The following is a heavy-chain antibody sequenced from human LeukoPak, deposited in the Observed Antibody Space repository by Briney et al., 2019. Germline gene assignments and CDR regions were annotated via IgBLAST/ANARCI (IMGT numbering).Heavy chain of an antibody. D-gene: IGHD4-17*01. J-gene: IGHJ4*02. CDR2: IYYSGST. V-gene: IGHV4-39*01. CDR3: ARLTTVNYYFDY. CDR1: GDSISRSSYY. Sequence: PSETLSLTCTVSGDSISRSSYYWGWIRQPPGKGLEWIGSIYYSGSTYYNPSLKSRVTISVDTSKNQFSLKLSSVTAADTAVYYCARLTTVNYYFDYWGQGTLVTVSS.